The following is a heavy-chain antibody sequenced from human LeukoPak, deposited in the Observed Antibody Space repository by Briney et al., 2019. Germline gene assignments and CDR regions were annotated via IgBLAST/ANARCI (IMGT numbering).Heavy chain of an antibody. J-gene: IGHJ3*02. CDR1: GFTFSSYG. CDR2: IRYDGSNK. D-gene: IGHD5-24*01. Sequence: GGSLRLSCAASGFTFSSYGMHWVRQAPGKGLEWVAFIRYDGSNKYYADSVKGRFTVSRDNAKNTLYLQMNSLRAEDTAVYYCVRWQDIWGQGTMVTVSS. CDR3: VRWQDI. V-gene: IGHV3-30*02.